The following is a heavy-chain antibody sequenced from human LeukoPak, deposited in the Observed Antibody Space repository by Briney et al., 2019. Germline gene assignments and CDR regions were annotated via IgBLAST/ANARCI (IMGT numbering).Heavy chain of an antibody. V-gene: IGHV3-66*01. CDR1: GFTVSTNY. D-gene: IGHD4-17*01. Sequence: GGSLRLSCAASGFTVSTNYMSWVRQAPGKGLEWVSLIYGGGGTYYADSVKGRFTISRDNSRNTLSLQMNSLRVDDTAVYYCARGFRSVTTWGCFDYWGQGALVTVSS. CDR3: ARGFRSVTTWGCFDY. CDR2: IYGGGGT. J-gene: IGHJ4*02.